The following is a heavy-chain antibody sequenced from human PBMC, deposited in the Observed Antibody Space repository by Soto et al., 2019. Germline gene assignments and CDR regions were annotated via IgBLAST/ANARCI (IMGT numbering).Heavy chain of an antibody. CDR2: IIPIFGTA. CDR3: ARGLELGYCSGGSCYAYGMDV. V-gene: IGHV1-69*01. Sequence: QVQRVQSGAEVKKPGSSVKVSCKASGGTFSSDAISWVRQAPGQGIEWMGGIIPIFGTANYAQKFQDRVKITADASTSTAYMELSSLRSEDTAVYYCARGLELGYCSGGSCYAYGMDVWGQGTTVTVSS. D-gene: IGHD2-15*01. J-gene: IGHJ6*02. CDR1: GGTFSSDA.